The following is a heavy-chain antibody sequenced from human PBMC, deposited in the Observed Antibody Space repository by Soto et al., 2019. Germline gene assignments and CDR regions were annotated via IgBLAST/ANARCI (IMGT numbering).Heavy chain of an antibody. CDR2: LNEDGSFT. Sequence: GGSLRLSCVASEFTLSSYWMHWVRQVPGKGLVWVSRLNEDGSFTSYAGSVKGRFSIFRDNAKKTLYLQMNSLSAEDSAVYYCARDLSGRADVWGQGTTVTVSS. V-gene: IGHV3-74*03. CDR3: ARDLSGRADV. D-gene: IGHD3-10*01. CDR1: EFTLSSYW. J-gene: IGHJ6*02.